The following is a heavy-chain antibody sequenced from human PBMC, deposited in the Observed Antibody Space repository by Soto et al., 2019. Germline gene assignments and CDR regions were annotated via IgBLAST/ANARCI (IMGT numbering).Heavy chain of an antibody. CDR3: LARYCSSPTCNQVPY. CDR1: GFTFTNYA. D-gene: IGHD2-2*01. CDR2: ISSTGGST. V-gene: IGHV3-64D*06. J-gene: IGHJ4*01. Sequence: PGGSLGLSCSASGFTFTNYAIHWIRQAPGKGLEYVSAISSTGGSTYYADSVKGRLTISRDNSKNTVYLQMNSLRSEDSAVYYCLARYCSSPTCNQVPYWAHGPLVTV.